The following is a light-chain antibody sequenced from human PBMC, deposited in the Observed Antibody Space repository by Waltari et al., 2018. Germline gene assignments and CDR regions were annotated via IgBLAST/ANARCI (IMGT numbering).Light chain of an antibody. CDR2: WAS. Sequence: DIVMTQSPDSLAVSLGERATINCKSSQSISYTPDKKSYVAWYQQKPGQPPKLLIYWASTRESGVPDRFSGSGSGIDFALTISSLQAEDAADYYCQQSYSFPYTFGQGTNLEIK. CDR1: QSISYTPDKKSY. CDR3: QQSYSFPYT. J-gene: IGKJ2*01. V-gene: IGKV4-1*01.